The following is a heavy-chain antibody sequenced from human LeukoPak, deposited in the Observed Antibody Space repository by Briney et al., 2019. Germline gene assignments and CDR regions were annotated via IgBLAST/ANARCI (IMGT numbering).Heavy chain of an antibody. CDR3: TRGLVGVDYYYYYYYMDV. Sequence: GGTLRLSCTASGFTFGDYAMSWVRQAPGKGLEWVGFIRSKAYGGTTEYAASVKGRFTISRDDSKRIAYLQMNSLKTEDTAVYYCTRGLVGVDYYYYYYYMDVWGKGTTVTVSS. V-gene: IGHV3-49*04. J-gene: IGHJ6*03. CDR1: GFTFGDYA. CDR2: IRSKAYGGTT. D-gene: IGHD1-26*01.